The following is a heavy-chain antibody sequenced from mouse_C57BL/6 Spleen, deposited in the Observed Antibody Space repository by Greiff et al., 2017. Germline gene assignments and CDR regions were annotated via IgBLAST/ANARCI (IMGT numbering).Heavy chain of an antibody. CDR2: INPSNGGT. CDR1: GYTFTSYW. CDR3: ARDGIYYGNYEGFAY. D-gene: IGHD2-1*01. V-gene: IGHV1-53*01. J-gene: IGHJ3*01. Sequence: VQLQQPGTELVKPGASVKLSCKASGYTFTSYWMHWVKQRPGQGLEWIGNINPSNGGTNYNEKFKSKATLTVDKSSSTAYMQLSSLTSEDSAVYYGARDGIYYGNYEGFAYWGQGTLVTVSA.